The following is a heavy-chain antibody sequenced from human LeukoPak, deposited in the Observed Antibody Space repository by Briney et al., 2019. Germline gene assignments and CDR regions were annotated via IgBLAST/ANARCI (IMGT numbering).Heavy chain of an antibody. V-gene: IGHV4-59*11. D-gene: IGHD6-6*01. J-gene: IGHJ6*03. CDR3: ARDGPEYSSSVGHYYYYYYMDV. CDR1: GGSISSHY. CDR2: IYYSGST. Sequence: PSETLSLTCTVSGGSISSHYWSWIRQPPGKGLEWIGYIYYSGSTNYNPSLKSRVTISVDTSKNQFSLKLSSVTAADTAVYYCARDGPEYSSSVGHYYYYYYMDVWGKGTTVTVSS.